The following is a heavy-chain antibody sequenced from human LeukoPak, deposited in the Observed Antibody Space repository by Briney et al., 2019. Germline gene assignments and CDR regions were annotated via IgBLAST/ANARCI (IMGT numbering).Heavy chain of an antibody. Sequence: GRSLRLSCAASGFTFSSYGMHWVRQAPAPGLDPVAVISSDGSNTHYADSVKGRFTISRDNSKNTLSLQMDSLRADDTAVYYCAKDQAAFGDYDFDYWGQGTLVTVSP. CDR3: AKDQAAFGDYDFDY. D-gene: IGHD4-17*01. J-gene: IGHJ4*02. CDR2: ISSDGSNT. V-gene: IGHV3-30*18. CDR1: GFTFSSYG.